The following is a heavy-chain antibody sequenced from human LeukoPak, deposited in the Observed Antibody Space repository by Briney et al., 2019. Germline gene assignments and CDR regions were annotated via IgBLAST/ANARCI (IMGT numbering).Heavy chain of an antibody. Sequence: GGSLRLSCAASAFTFSTYGIHWVRQAPGKGLEWVAVISYDGSNKYYADSVKGRFSISRDNSKNTLFLQMNRLRAEDTAVYYCARGPNWNEYRWFDHWGQGTLVTVSS. V-gene: IGHV3-30*03. CDR1: AFTFSTYG. J-gene: IGHJ5*02. CDR3: ARGPNWNEYRWFDH. D-gene: IGHD1-1*01. CDR2: ISYDGSNK.